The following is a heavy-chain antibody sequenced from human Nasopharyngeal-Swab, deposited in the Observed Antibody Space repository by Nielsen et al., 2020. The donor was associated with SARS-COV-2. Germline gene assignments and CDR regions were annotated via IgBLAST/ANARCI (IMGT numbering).Heavy chain of an antibody. D-gene: IGHD2-15*01. J-gene: IGHJ4*02. CDR1: GFTFSSYA. V-gene: IGHV3-23*01. Sequence: GGSLRLSCAASGFTFSSYAMSWVRQAPGKGLEWVSAISGSGGSTYYADSVKGRFTISRDNSKNTLYLQMNSLRAEDTAVYYCAKGLGSRPTHSDFDYWGQGTLVTVSS. CDR2: ISGSGGST. CDR3: AKGLGSRPTHSDFDY.